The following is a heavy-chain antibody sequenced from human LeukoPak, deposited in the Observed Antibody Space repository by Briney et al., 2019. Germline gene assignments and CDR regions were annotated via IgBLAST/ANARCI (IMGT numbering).Heavy chain of an antibody. D-gene: IGHD3-10*01. CDR2: IHHSGST. V-gene: IGHV4-30-2*01. CDR3: ARQMVRGVITWFDP. Sequence: PSETLSLTCAVSGGSISSGGYSWSWIRQPPGKGLEWIGYIHHSGSTYYNPSLKSRVTISVDRSKNQFSLKLSSVTAADTAVYYCARQMVRGVITWFDPWGQGTLVTVSS. J-gene: IGHJ5*02. CDR1: GGSISSGGYS.